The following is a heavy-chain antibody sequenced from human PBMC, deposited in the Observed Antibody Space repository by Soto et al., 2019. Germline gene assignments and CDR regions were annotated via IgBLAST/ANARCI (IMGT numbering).Heavy chain of an antibody. CDR2: IIPIFGTA. D-gene: IGHD3-3*01. V-gene: IGHV1-69*13. Sequence: SVKVSCKASGGTFSSYAISWVRQAPGQGLEWMGGIIPIFGTANYAQKFQGRVTITADESTSTAYMELSSLRSEDTAVYYCARGQRVCSGYQPPSFSSGMGVWGQGTTVTASS. CDR3: ARGQRVCSGYQPPSFSSGMGV. J-gene: IGHJ6*02. CDR1: GGTFSSYA.